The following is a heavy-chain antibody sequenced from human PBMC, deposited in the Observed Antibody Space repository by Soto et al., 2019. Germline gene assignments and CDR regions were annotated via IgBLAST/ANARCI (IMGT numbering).Heavy chain of an antibody. CDR2: ISAYNGNK. Sequence: QVQLVQSGAEVKKPGASVKVSCKASGSTFTSYGISWVRQAPGQGLEWMGWISAYNGNKKYAQKLQGRVTMTTDTSPSTAYMYLTNLRPDETRVYYCARDSPPVDYWGHGTLVTVSS. J-gene: IGHJ4*01. CDR3: ARDSPPVDY. CDR1: GSTFTSYG. V-gene: IGHV1-18*01.